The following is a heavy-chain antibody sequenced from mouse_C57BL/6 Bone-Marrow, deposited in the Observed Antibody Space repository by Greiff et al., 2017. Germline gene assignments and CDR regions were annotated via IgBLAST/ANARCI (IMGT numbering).Heavy chain of an antibody. J-gene: IGHJ3*01. CDR3: AILGDYCGSSPWFAY. Sequence: VKLVESGPGLVAPSQSLSITCTVSGFSLTSYGVDWVRQPPGKGLEWLGVLWGGGSTNYNSALLSSLSIRKDNSKSQVFLKMNSLQTDDTAMYYCAILGDYCGSSPWFAYWGQGTLVTVSA. CDR2: LWGGGST. CDR1: GFSLTSYG. D-gene: IGHD1-1*01. V-gene: IGHV2-9*01.